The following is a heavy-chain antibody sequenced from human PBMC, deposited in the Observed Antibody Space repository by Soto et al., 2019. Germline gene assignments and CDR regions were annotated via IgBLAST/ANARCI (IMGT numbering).Heavy chain of an antibody. Sequence: ASVKVSCKASGYTFTGYYMHWVRQAPGQGLEWMGWINPNSGGTNYAQKFQGWVTMTRDTSISTAYMELSRLRSDDTAVYYCARSALPTWSGWYLSYFDYWGQGTLVTVSS. CDR3: ARSALPTWSGWYLSYFDY. D-gene: IGHD6-19*01. J-gene: IGHJ4*02. CDR1: GYTFTGYY. CDR2: INPNSGGT. V-gene: IGHV1-2*04.